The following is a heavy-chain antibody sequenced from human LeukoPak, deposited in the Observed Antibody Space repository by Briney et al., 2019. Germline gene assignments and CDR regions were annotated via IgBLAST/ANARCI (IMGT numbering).Heavy chain of an antibody. CDR3: ARYSMIVGFDP. J-gene: IGHJ5*02. CDR2: IGTAGDT. V-gene: IGHV3-13*01. Sequence: PGGSLRLSCAASGFTFSSYDMHWVRQATGKGLEWDSAIGTAGDTYYPGSVKGRFTISRENAKNSLYLQMNSLRAGDTAVYYCARYSMIVGFDPWGQGTLVTVSS. CDR1: GFTFSSYD. D-gene: IGHD3-22*01.